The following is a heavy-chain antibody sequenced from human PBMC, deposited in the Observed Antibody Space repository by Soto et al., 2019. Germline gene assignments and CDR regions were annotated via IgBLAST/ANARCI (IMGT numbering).Heavy chain of an antibody. D-gene: IGHD2-2*01. CDR2: IYSGGST. Sequence: GSLRLSCAASGFTVSSNYMSWVRQAPGKGLEWVSVIYSGGSTYYADSVKGRFTISRDNSKNTLYLQMNSLRAEDTAVYYCARSMLGYCSSTSCSLDDAFDIWGQGTMVTVSS. CDR3: ARSMLGYCSSTSCSLDDAFDI. J-gene: IGHJ3*02. CDR1: GFTVSSNY. V-gene: IGHV3-66*01.